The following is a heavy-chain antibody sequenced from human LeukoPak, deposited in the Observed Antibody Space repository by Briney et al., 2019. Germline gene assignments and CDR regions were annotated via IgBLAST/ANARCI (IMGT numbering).Heavy chain of an antibody. CDR1: GGSISSGGYY. CDR2: IYYSGST. V-gene: IGHV4-31*03. CDR3: ARLTMVRGASTDY. Sequence: TSETLPLTCTVSGGSISSGGYYWSWIRQHPGKGLEWIGYIYYSGSTYYNPSLKSRVTISVDTSKNQFSLKLSSVTAADTAVYYCARLTMVRGASTDYWGQGTLVTVSS. D-gene: IGHD3-10*01. J-gene: IGHJ4*02.